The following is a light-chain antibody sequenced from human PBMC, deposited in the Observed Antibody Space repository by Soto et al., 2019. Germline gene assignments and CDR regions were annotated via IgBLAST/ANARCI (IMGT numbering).Light chain of an antibody. J-gene: IGKJ1*01. CDR3: QQYNNWRT. Sequence: EIVMTQSPATLSVSPGERANLSCRASQRVSSNLAWYQQKPGQAPRLLIYGASTRATGIPARFSGSGSGTEFTLTISSLQSEYFAVYYCQQYNNWRTFGQGTKVEIK. CDR2: GAS. V-gene: IGKV3-15*01. CDR1: QRVSSN.